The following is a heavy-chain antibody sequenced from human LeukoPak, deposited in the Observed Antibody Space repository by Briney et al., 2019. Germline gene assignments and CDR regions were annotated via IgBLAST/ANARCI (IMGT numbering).Heavy chain of an antibody. CDR1: GGSISSYY. D-gene: IGHD3-3*01. CDR2: IYYSGST. Sequence: SETLFLTCTVSGGSISSYYWSWIRQPPGKGLEWIGYIYYSGSTNYNPSLKSRVTISVDTSKNQFSLKLSSVTAADAAVYYCARHEGAAGVLRFDPWGQGTLVTVSS. J-gene: IGHJ5*02. CDR3: ARHEGAAGVLRFDP. V-gene: IGHV4-59*01.